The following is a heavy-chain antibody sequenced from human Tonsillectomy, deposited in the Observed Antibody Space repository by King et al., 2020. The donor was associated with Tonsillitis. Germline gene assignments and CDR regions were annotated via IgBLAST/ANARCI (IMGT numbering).Heavy chain of an antibody. J-gene: IGHJ6*02. CDR2: ISYDGSNK. V-gene: IGHV3-30*18. CDR3: AKGKTSHYYYGMDV. CDR1: GFTFSSYG. Sequence: VQLVESGGGVVQPGRSLRLSCAASGFTFSSYGMHWVRQAPGKGLEWVAVISYDGSNKYYADSVKGRFTISRDNSKNTLYLQMNSLRAEDTAVYYCAKGKTSHYYYGMDVGRQGTTVTVSS.